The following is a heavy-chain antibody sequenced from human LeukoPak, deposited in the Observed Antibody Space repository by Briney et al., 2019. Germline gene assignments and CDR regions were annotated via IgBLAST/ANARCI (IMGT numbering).Heavy chain of an antibody. CDR3: ARVTVDTAMVDY. Sequence: TSETLSLTCAVYGGSFSGYYWSWIRQPPGKGLEWIGYIYHSGSTYYNPSLKSRVTISVDRSKNQFSLKLSSVTAADTAVYYCARVTVDTAMVDYWGQGTLVTVSS. J-gene: IGHJ4*02. D-gene: IGHD5-18*01. CDR1: GGSFSGYY. V-gene: IGHV4-34*01. CDR2: IYHSGST.